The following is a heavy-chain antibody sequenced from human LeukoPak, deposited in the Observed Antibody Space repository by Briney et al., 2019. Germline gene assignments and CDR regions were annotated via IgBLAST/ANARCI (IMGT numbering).Heavy chain of an antibody. J-gene: IGHJ4*02. CDR2: IKSKTDGGTT. CDR1: GFSFSNAW. D-gene: IGHD3-10*01. V-gene: IGHV3-15*01. CDR3: TTAIYGEVDY. Sequence: GGSLRLSCAASGFSFSNAWMSWVRQAPGKGLEWVGRIKSKTDGGTTDYAAPVKGRFTISRDDSKNTLYLQMNSLKTDDTAVYYCTTAIYGEVDYWCQGTLVTVSS.